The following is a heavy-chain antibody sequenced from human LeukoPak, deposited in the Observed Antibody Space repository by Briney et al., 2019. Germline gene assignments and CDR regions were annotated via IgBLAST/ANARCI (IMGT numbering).Heavy chain of an antibody. CDR3: AGTYDSSGYYYVGYYYYGMDV. Sequence: SETLSLTCTVSGGSISSHIHYWGWIRQPPGKGLEWIGSIYYSGSTYYNPSLKSRVTISVDTSKNQFSLKLSSVTAADTAVYYCAGTYDSSGYYYVGYYYYGMDVWGQGTTVTVSS. CDR2: IYYSGST. D-gene: IGHD3-22*01. CDR1: GGSISSHIHY. J-gene: IGHJ6*02. V-gene: IGHV4-39*07.